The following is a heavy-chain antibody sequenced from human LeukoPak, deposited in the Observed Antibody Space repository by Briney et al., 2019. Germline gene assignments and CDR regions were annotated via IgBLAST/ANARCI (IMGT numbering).Heavy chain of an antibody. CDR3: ARAPKGYSDY. Sequence: ASVKVSCKASGYTFIRYYMHWVRQAPGQGLEWMGWVNPNSGGTNYAQKFQGRVTMTRDTSISTAYMELSRLRSDDTAVYYCARAPKGYSDYWGQGTLVTVSS. J-gene: IGHJ4*02. V-gene: IGHV1-2*02. CDR2: VNPNSGGT. CDR1: GYTFIRYY.